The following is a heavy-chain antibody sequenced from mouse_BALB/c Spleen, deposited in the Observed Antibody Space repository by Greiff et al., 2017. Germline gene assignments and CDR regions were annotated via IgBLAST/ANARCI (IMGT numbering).Heavy chain of an antibody. CDR1: GYTFTCYW. V-gene: IGHV1-69*02. D-gene: IGHD2-1*01. J-gene: IGHJ4*01. CDR2: IYPSDSYT. CDR3: TRLDGNYYAMDY. Sequence: QVQLQQPGAELVRPGASVKLSCKASGYTFTCYWINWVKQRPGQGLEWIGNIYPSDSYTNYNQKFKDKATLTVDKSSSTAYMQLSSPTSEDSAVYYCTRLDGNYYAMDYWGQGTSVTVSA.